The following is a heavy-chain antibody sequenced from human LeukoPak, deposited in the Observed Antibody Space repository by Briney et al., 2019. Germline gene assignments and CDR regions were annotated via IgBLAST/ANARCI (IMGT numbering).Heavy chain of an antibody. CDR3: AREMAHSSGWTRYNYGMDV. J-gene: IGHJ6*02. Sequence: GGSLRLSCAASGFTFSSYAMHWVRQAPGKGLEWVAVISYDGSNKYYADSVKGRFTISRDNSKNTLYLQMNSLRAEDTAVYYCAREMAHSSGWTRYNYGMDVWGQGTTVTVSS. CDR2: ISYDGSNK. CDR1: GFTFSSYA. D-gene: IGHD6-19*01. V-gene: IGHV3-30-3*01.